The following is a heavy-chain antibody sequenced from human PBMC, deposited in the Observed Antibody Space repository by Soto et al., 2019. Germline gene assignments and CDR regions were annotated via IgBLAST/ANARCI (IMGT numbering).Heavy chain of an antibody. CDR1: GGTFSSYA. V-gene: IGHV1-69*13. D-gene: IGHD5-12*01. CDR3: ARDQGDGYNNAYYYYYGMDV. J-gene: IGHJ6*02. CDR2: IIPIFGTA. Sequence: GASVNVSCKASGGTFSSYAISWVRQAPGQGLEWMGGIIPIFGTANYAQKFQGRVTITADESTSTAYMELSSLRSEDTAVYYCARDQGDGYNNAYYYYYGMDVWGQGTTVTVSS.